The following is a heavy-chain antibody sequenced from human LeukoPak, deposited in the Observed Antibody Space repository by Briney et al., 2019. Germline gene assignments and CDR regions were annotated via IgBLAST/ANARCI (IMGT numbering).Heavy chain of an antibody. D-gene: IGHD2-15*01. Sequence: PGGSLRLSCAASGFTFSSYWMNWVRQAPGKGLEWISYISSSSSAMYYADSVKGRFTISRDNAKNSLYLQMSSLRDEDTAVYYCAQKGGTDHWGQGTLVTVSS. CDR3: AQKGGTDH. J-gene: IGHJ4*02. CDR2: ISSSSSAM. V-gene: IGHV3-48*02. CDR1: GFTFSSYW.